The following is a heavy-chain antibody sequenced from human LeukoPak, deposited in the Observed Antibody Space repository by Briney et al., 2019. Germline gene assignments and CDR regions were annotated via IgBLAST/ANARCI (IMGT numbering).Heavy chain of an antibody. CDR3: ARLLSSGSTRRIYEY. J-gene: IGHJ4*02. CDR2: ITSDGGGT. CDR1: GFTFSSYG. Sequence: GGSLRLSCAASGFTFSSYGMHWVRQAPGKGLEYVSAITSDGGGTYYASSVRGRFTISRDNSMNTLYLQMGGLRDEDMAVYYCARLLSSGSTRRIYEYWGQGTLVTVSS. V-gene: IGHV3-64*01. D-gene: IGHD6-6*01.